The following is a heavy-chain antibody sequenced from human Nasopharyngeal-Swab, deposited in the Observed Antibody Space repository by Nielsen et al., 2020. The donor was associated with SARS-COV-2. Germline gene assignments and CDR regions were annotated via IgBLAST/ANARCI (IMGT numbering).Heavy chain of an antibody. V-gene: IGHV3-21*01. CDR1: GFTFNNYN. D-gene: IGHD3-3*01. CDR2: ISSSSYI. Sequence: GESLKISCAASGFTFNNYNFNWVRQAPGKGLEWVSSISSSSYIYYADSVKGRFTISRDNAKNSLYLQMNSLRAEDTAVYYCARDGLDYDFWSAYFMDVWGPRTTVTVPS. J-gene: IGHJ6*02. CDR3: ARDGLDYDFWSAYFMDV.